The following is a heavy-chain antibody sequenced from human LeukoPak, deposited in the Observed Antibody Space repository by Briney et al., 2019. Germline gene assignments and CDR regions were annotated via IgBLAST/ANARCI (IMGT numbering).Heavy chain of an antibody. D-gene: IGHD3-22*01. Sequence: PGRSLRLSCAASGFTFVDYAMHWVRQAPGKGLEWVSGISWNSGSIGYADSVKGRFTISRDNAKNSLCLQMNSLRAEDTAVYYCARQGTYYYDSSGYGVSAFDIWGQGTMVTVSS. V-gene: IGHV3-9*01. CDR3: ARQGTYYYDSSGYGVSAFDI. J-gene: IGHJ3*02. CDR2: ISWNSGSI. CDR1: GFTFVDYA.